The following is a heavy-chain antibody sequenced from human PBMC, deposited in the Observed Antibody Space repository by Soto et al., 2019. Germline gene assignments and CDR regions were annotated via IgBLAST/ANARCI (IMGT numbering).Heavy chain of an antibody. Sequence: SETLSLTCTVSGGSISSSSYYWGWIRQPPGKGLEWIGSIYYSGSTYYNPSLKSRVTISVDTSKNQFSLKLSSVTAADTAVYYCARHEAITHLLGYFDYWGQGTLVTVSS. CDR3: ARHEAITHLLGYFDY. J-gene: IGHJ4*02. D-gene: IGHD1-20*01. CDR1: GGSISSSSYY. CDR2: IYYSGST. V-gene: IGHV4-39*01.